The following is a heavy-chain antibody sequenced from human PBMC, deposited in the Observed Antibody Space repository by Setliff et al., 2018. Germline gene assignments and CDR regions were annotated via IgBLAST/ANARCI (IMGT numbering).Heavy chain of an antibody. V-gene: IGHV3-30*18. J-gene: IGHJ4*02. CDR3: AKDQPHKYDSSGSAPIDY. CDR2: ISHEGSTK. Sequence: GGSLRLSCAASGFTLSGYGMHWVRQAPGKGLEWVAIISHEGSTKYYADSVKGRFAISRDNSKNTLSLQMNSLRAEDTAVYYCAKDQPHKYDSSGSAPIDYWGQGTLVTVSS. D-gene: IGHD3-22*01. CDR1: GFTLSGYG.